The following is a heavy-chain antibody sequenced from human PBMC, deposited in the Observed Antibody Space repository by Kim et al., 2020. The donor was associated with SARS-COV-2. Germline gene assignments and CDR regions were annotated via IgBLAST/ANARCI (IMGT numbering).Heavy chain of an antibody. J-gene: IGHJ4*01. CDR2: ISYDGSNK. CDR3: AKDFYYYDSSGLFDY. V-gene: IGHV3-30*18. CDR1: GFTFSSYG. Sequence: GGSLRLSCAASGFTFSSYGMHWVRQAPGKGLEWVAVISYDGSNKYYADSVKGRFTISRDNSKNTLYLQMNSLRAEDTAVYYCAKDFYYYDSSGLFDYWG. D-gene: IGHD3-22*01.